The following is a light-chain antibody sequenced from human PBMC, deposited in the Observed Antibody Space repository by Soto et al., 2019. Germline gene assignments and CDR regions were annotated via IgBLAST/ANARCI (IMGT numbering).Light chain of an antibody. CDR2: EVS. Sequence: QSALTQPASVSGSPGQSITISCTGTSSDVGGYNYVSWYQHHPGKAPKLMIYEVSNRPSGVSNSFSGSKSGNTASLTIYGLQAEDEADYYCSSYTGSSTPVFGGGTKVTVL. CDR1: SSDVGGYNY. J-gene: IGLJ3*02. CDR3: SSYTGSSTPV. V-gene: IGLV2-14*01.